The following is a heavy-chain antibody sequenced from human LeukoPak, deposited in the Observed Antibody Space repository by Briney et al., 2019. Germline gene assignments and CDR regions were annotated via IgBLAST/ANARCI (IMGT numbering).Heavy chain of an antibody. D-gene: IGHD6-6*01. CDR3: ARGRRYSSSHLDY. CDR1: GFTVSSNY. CDR2: IYSGGST. V-gene: IGHV3-53*04. Sequence: SGGSLRLSCAVSGFTVSSNYMSWVRQAPGKGLEWVSVIYSGGSTYYADSVKGRFTISRHNSKNTLYLQMNSLRAEDTAVYYCARGRRYSSSHLDYWGQGTLVTVSS. J-gene: IGHJ4*02.